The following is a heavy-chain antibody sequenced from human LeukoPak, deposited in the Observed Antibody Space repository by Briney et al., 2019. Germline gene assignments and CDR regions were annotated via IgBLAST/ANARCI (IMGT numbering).Heavy chain of an antibody. CDR1: GFTFSSYG. CDR2: ISGSGGST. Sequence: PGGTLRLSCAASGFTFSSYGMSWVRQAPGKGLEWVSAISGSGGSTYYADSVKGRFTISRDNSKNTLYLQMNSLRAEDTAVYYCAKVLRYFDWPPFDYWGQGTLVTVSS. J-gene: IGHJ4*02. V-gene: IGHV3-23*01. D-gene: IGHD3-9*01. CDR3: AKVLRYFDWPPFDY.